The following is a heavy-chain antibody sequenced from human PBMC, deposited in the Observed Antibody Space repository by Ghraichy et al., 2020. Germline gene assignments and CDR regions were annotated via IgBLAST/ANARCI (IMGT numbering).Heavy chain of an antibody. CDR2: IRSSSTTI. J-gene: IGHJ4*02. Sequence: GGSLRLSCAASGFTFSDHSMNWVRQAPGKGLEWVSYIRSSSTTIYYADSVKGRFTISRDNAKNSLYLQMNSLRDEDTAVYYCAREQYYYDSRGYYYYFDYWGQGTLVTVSS. V-gene: IGHV3-48*02. CDR3: AREQYYYDSRGYYYYFDY. CDR1: GFTFSDHS. D-gene: IGHD3-22*01.